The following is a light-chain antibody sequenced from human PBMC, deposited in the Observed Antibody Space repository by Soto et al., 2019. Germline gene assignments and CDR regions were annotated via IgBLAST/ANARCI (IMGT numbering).Light chain of an antibody. CDR1: QSISSY. V-gene: IGKV1-39*01. Sequence: DIQMTQSPSSLSASVGDRVTITCRASQSISSYLNWYQQKPGKAPKLLIYAASSLQSGVPSRFSGSGSGTDFTLTISSLQPEDFATYYCQQTVFTFGPGTKVDIK. CDR2: AAS. CDR3: QQTVFT. J-gene: IGKJ3*01.